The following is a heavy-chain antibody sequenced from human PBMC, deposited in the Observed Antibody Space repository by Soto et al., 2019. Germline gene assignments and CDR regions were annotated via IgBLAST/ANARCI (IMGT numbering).Heavy chain of an antibody. J-gene: IGHJ4*02. CDR3: SKVDSGWAPRGYFDY. CDR1: GFTFSNYA. Sequence: GGSLRLFCAASGFTFSNYAMSWVRQVPGKGLEWVSVISGSGSSTYYADSVKGRFTISRDNSKNRLYLQMNSLRAEDTAVYYCSKVDSGWAPRGYFDYWGQGTLVTVSS. CDR2: ISGSGSST. V-gene: IGHV3-23*01. D-gene: IGHD6-19*01.